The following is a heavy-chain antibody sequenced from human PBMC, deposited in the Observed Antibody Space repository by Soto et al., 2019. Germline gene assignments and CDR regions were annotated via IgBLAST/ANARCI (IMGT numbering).Heavy chain of an antibody. V-gene: IGHV1-46*01. CDR2: INPGYPAGRST. CDR3: ARKAIVAGARTGMDG. J-gene: IGHJ6*02. Sequence: QVQLVQSGAEVKKPGASVKVSCKASGYTLTTFFMHWVRQAPGQGLEWMGVINPGYPAGRSTHYAPRFQGSGTMNIDASTSRVDMELSRLRSGETAVYSCARKAIVAGARTGMDGWGHCTTVTVSS. CDR1: GYTLTTFF. D-gene: IGHD2-15*01.